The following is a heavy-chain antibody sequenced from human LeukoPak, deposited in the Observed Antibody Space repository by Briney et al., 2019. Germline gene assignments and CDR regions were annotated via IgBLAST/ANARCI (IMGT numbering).Heavy chain of an antibody. CDR3: ARRRLVGAPYAFDI. CDR1: GYTFTGYY. J-gene: IGHJ3*02. V-gene: IGHV1-2*02. Sequence: GASVKVSCKASGYTFTGYYMHWVRQAPGQGLEWMGWINPNSGGTNYSQKFQGRVTMTRDTSISTAYMELRRLRSDDTAVYYCARRRLVGAPYAFDIWGQGTMVTVSS. CDR2: INPNSGGT. D-gene: IGHD1-26*01.